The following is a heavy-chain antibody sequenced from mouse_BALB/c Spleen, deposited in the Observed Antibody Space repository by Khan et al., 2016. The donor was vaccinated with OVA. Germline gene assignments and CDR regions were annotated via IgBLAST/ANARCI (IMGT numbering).Heavy chain of an antibody. CDR1: GFAFSRYW. V-gene: IGHV4-1*02. CDR3: ARSGFYAMDY. Sequence: EVKLLESGGGLVQPGGSLKLSCAASGFAFSRYWMSWVRQAPGKGLEWIGEINTDSNTINYTPSLKDKFIISRDNAKNTLYLQMSKVRYEDTALYYWARSGFYAMDYWGQGTSVTVSS. CDR2: INTDSNTI. D-gene: IGHD3-1*01. J-gene: IGHJ4*01.